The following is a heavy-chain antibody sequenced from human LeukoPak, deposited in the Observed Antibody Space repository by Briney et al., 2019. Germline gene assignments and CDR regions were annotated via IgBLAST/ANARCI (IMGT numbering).Heavy chain of an antibody. Sequence: PSETLSLTCGVSGYSISRGYYWAWIRQTPGKGLEWIGTIYHIGSTYYTPSLGSRVTISVDTSKNEFSLNLKSVTAADTAVYYCARAGWIITSGIDYWGQGALVTVSS. J-gene: IGHJ4*02. V-gene: IGHV4-38-2*01. CDR2: IYHIGST. CDR3: ARAGWIITSGIDY. D-gene: IGHD3-10*01. CDR1: GYSISRGYY.